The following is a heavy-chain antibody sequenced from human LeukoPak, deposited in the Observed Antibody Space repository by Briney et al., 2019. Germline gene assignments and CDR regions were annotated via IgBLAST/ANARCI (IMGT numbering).Heavy chain of an antibody. D-gene: IGHD2-8*01. Sequence: PLETLSLTCSVSGGSISGSDYYWGWVRQPPGKGLEWIGSFYHSGSSYYNSSLKSRLTMSVDPSKNQFSLKLTAVTAADTAVYYCARLGAVLTSVNWFDPWGQGTLVTVSS. CDR2: FYHSGSS. J-gene: IGHJ5*02. CDR3: ARLGAVLTSVNWFDP. CDR1: GGSISGSDYY. V-gene: IGHV4-39*07.